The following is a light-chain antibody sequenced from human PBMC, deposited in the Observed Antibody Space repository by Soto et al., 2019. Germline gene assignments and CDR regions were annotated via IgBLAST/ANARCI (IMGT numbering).Light chain of an antibody. Sequence: DIVLTQSPGTLSLSPGERATLSCRASQSVSSSNLAWYQQKPAQAPRLLIYAASRRAPGIPERFSGSGSGTDFTLTISRLEPEDFAVYYCQQYLTSPNTFGQGTKVEIK. CDR1: QSVSSSN. CDR2: AAS. V-gene: IGKV3-20*01. J-gene: IGKJ1*01. CDR3: QQYLTSPNT.